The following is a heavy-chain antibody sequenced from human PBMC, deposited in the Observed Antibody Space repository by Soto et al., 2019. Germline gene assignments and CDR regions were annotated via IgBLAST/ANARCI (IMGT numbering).Heavy chain of an antibody. CDR1: GFTFSNAW. CDR2: IKSKTDGGTT. Sequence: PGGSLRLSCAASGFTFSNAWMNWVRQAPGKGLEWVGRIKSKTDGGTTYYAAPVIGRFTISRDDSKNMLFLQMNSLKTEDTAVYYCTTDYDSSNYYFVTDYWGQGTLVTVSS. J-gene: IGHJ4*02. V-gene: IGHV3-15*07. D-gene: IGHD3-22*01. CDR3: TTDYDSSNYYFVTDY.